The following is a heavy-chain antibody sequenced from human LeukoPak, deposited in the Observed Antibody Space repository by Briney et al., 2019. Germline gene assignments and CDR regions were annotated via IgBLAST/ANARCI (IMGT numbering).Heavy chain of an antibody. J-gene: IGHJ4*02. Sequence: GGSLRLSCAASGFTFSGSAMHWVRQASGKGLEWVGRIRSKANSYATAYAASVKGRFTISRDDSKNTAYLQINSLKTEDTAVYYCTSLSLVGATYYFDYWGQGTLVTVSS. V-gene: IGHV3-73*01. CDR2: IRSKANSYAT. D-gene: IGHD1-26*01. CDR3: TSLSLVGATYYFDY. CDR1: GFTFSGSA.